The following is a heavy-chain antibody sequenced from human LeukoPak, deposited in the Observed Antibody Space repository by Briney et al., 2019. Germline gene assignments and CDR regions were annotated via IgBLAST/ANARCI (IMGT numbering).Heavy chain of an antibody. D-gene: IGHD3-10*01. CDR1: GYTFTGYY. V-gene: IGHV1-2*02. Sequence: GASVKVSCKASGYTFTGYYMHWVRQAPGQGLEWMGWINPNSGGTNYAQKFQGMVTMTRDTSISTAYMELSRLRSDDTAVYYCARDLFRLQGSGPNYYYYYMDVWGKGTTVTISS. CDR3: ARDLFRLQGSGPNYYYYYMDV. CDR2: INPNSGGT. J-gene: IGHJ6*03.